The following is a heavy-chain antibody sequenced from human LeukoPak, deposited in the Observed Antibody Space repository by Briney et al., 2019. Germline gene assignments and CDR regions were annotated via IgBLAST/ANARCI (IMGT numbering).Heavy chain of an antibody. CDR2: INHSGST. CDR1: GVSFSGYY. V-gene: IGHV4-34*01. J-gene: IGHJ4*02. CDR3: ARGSLVYDFWSGYPHSFDY. D-gene: IGHD3-3*01. Sequence: PSETLSLTCAVYGVSFSGYYWSWIRQPPGKGLEWIGEINHSGSTNYNPSLKSRVTISVDTSKNQFSLKLSSVTAADTAVYYCARGSLVYDFWSGYPHSFDYWGQGTLVTVSS.